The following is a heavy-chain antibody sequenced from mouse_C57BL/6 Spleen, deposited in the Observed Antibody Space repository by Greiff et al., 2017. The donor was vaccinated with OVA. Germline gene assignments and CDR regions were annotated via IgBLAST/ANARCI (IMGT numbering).Heavy chain of an antibody. CDR3: ARHEPGLQYCYFDV. V-gene: IGHV1-62-2*01. CDR1: GYTFTEYT. Sequence: VQVVESGAELVKPGASVKLSCKASGYTFTEYTIHWVKQRSGQGLEWIGWFYPGSGSIKNNEKFKDKATLTADKSSSTVYMELSRLTSEDSAVYFCARHEPGLQYCYFDVWGTGTTVTVSS. D-gene: IGHD2-10*01. CDR2: FYPGSGSI. J-gene: IGHJ1*03.